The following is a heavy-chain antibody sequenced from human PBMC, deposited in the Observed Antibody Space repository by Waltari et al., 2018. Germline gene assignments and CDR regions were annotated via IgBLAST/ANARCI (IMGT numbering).Heavy chain of an antibody. J-gene: IGHJ6*02. CDR2: MKTPIGNS. D-gene: IGHD6-19*01. CDR3: AREFRSAAGHLNGMDI. CDR1: GYTFTSYH. Sequence: QVQLVQSVAEVKKPGASVKVSCKASGYTFTSYHINGVRQAPGHGLEWMGWMKTPIGNSACAEKFQGRDTMTSDTSINTAYMELSGLRSEDTAVYYGAREFRSAAGHLNGMDIWGQGTAVTVSS. V-gene: IGHV1-8*01.